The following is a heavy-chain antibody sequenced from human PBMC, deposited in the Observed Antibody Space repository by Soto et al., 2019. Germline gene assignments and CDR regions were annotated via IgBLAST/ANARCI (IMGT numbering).Heavy chain of an antibody. Sequence: SGPTLVNPTQTLTLTCTFSGFSLSTSGVGVGWIRQPPGKALEWLALIYWDDDKRYSPSLKSRLTITKDTSKNQVVLTITILDPVDTATFYCLHRLGCNYDFWSAYRNYYMDVWGKGTSDTVPS. CDR2: IYWDDDK. V-gene: IGHV2-5*02. D-gene: IGHD3-3*01. CDR3: LHRLGCNYDFWSAYRNYYMDV. CDR1: GFSLSTSGVG. J-gene: IGHJ6*03.